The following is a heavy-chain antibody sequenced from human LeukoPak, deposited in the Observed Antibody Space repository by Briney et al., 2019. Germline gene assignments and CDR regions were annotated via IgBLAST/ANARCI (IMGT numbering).Heavy chain of an antibody. Sequence: SRGSLKLSCAASGFTFSSNAMSWVRQAPGKGLEWVSAISGSGSSTYYADSVKGRFTISRDNSKSTLNLQMNSLRVEDTAVYYCAKDPRASSAYYYDRLGYWGQGTLVTVSS. V-gene: IGHV3-23*01. J-gene: IGHJ4*02. CDR3: AKDPRASSAYYYDRLGY. CDR1: GFTFSSNA. CDR2: ISGSGSST. D-gene: IGHD3-22*01.